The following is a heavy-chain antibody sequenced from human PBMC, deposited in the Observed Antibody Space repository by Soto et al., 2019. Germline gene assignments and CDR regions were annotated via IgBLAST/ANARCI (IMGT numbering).Heavy chain of an antibody. CDR2: TYYRSKWYN. CDR3: ARERAPRYSSGWPFDY. CDR1: GDSVSSNSAA. Sequence: SQTLSLTCAISGDSVSSNSAAWNWIRQSPSKDLEWLGRTYYRSKWYNDYAVSVKSRITINPDTSKNQLSLQLNSVTPEDTAVYYCARERAPRYSSGWPFDYWGQGTLVTVSS. V-gene: IGHV6-1*01. J-gene: IGHJ4*02. D-gene: IGHD6-19*01.